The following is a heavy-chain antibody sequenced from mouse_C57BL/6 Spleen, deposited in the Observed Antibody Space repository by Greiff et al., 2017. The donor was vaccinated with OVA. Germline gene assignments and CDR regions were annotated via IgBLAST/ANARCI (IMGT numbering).Heavy chain of an antibody. V-gene: IGHV1-85*01. Sequence: QVQLQQSGPELVKTGASVKLSCKASGYTFTSYDINWVKQRPGPGLEWIGWIYPRDGSTKYNEKFKGKATLTVDTSSSTAYMELHSLTSEDSAVDFCARKGYWYFDVWGTGTTVTVSS. CDR2: IYPRDGST. CDR1: GYTFTSYD. CDR3: ARKGYWYFDV. J-gene: IGHJ1*03.